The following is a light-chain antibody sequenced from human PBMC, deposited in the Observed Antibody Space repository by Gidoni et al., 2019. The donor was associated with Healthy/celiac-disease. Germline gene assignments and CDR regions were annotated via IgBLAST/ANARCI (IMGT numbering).Light chain of an antibody. CDR1: QSVSSN. CDR2: GAS. CDR3: QQYNNWPLT. Sequence: EIVMTQSPATLSVSPGERATLSGRASQSVSSNLAWYQQKPGQAPRLLIYGASTRATGIPARFSGSGSGTEFTLTISSLQSEDFAVYYCQQYNNWPLTFGPGTKVDIK. V-gene: IGKV3-15*01. J-gene: IGKJ3*01.